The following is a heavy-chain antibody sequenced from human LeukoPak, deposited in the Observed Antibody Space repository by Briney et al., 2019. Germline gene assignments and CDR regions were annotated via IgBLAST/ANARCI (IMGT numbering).Heavy chain of an antibody. CDR2: IRYDGSNK. D-gene: IGHD3-22*01. Sequence: PGGSLRLSCAASGFTLSSYAMSWVRQAPGKGLEWVAFIRYDGSNKYYADSVKGRFTISRDNSKNTLYLQMNSLRAEDTAVYYCAKGDRSYYDSSGYSYWGQGTLVTVSS. V-gene: IGHV3-30*02. CDR1: GFTLSSYA. CDR3: AKGDRSYYDSSGYSY. J-gene: IGHJ4*02.